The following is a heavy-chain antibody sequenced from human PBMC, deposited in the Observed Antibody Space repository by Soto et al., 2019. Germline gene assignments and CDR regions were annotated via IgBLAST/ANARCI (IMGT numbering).Heavy chain of an antibody. D-gene: IGHD4-17*01. CDR3: ARANGDYVGAFDI. J-gene: IGHJ3*02. CDR2: ISSSSSYI. CDR1: GFTFSSYS. Sequence: EVQLVESGGGLVKPGGSPRLSCAASGFTFSSYSMNWVRQAPGKGLEWVSSISSSSSYIYYADSVKGRFTISRDNAKNSLYLQMNSLRAEDTAVYYCARANGDYVGAFDIWGQGTMVTVSS. V-gene: IGHV3-21*01.